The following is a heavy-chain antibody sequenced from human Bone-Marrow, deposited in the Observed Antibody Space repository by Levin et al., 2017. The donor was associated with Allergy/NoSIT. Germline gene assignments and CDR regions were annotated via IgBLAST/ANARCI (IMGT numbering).Heavy chain of an antibody. CDR3: AREGDSSAYYIDFDY. CDR2: TRNKANIYTT. D-gene: IGHD6-19*01. V-gene: IGHV3-72*01. CDR1: GFSFNDHS. J-gene: IGHJ4*02. Sequence: SCAASGFSFNDHSMNWVRQAPGKGLEWVGRTRNKANIYTTEYAASVKGRFTISRDDSRSSLFLQMISLQTEDTAVYYCAREGDSSAYYIDFDYWGQGTLVTVSS.